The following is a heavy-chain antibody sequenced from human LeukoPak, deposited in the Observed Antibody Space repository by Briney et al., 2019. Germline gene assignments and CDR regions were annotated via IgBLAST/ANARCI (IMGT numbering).Heavy chain of an antibody. Sequence: SETLSLTCAVYGGSFSGYYWSWIRQPPGKGLEWIGEINHSGSTNYNPSLKSRVTISVDTSKNQFSLKLSSVTAADTAVYYCAGRGIFWQTPIDYWGQGTLVTVSS. D-gene: IGHD3-9*01. CDR1: GGSFSGYY. V-gene: IGHV4-34*01. CDR2: INHSGST. J-gene: IGHJ4*02. CDR3: AGRGIFWQTPIDY.